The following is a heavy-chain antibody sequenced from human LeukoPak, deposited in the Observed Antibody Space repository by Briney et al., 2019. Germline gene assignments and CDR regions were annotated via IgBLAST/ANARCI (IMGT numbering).Heavy chain of an antibody. V-gene: IGHV4-39*02. Sequence: SETLSLTCSVSGGPFWTSSYSWGWVRQPPGQGLEWIGSVEYSENTYYNPSLRGRATIFVDTSRNLLSLKVASVTATDMAVYYCERLSWSGELESLHFDYWGQGILVTVSS. CDR2: VEYSENT. CDR1: GGPFWTSSYS. J-gene: IGHJ4*02. D-gene: IGHD3-10*01. CDR3: ERLSWSGELESLHFDY.